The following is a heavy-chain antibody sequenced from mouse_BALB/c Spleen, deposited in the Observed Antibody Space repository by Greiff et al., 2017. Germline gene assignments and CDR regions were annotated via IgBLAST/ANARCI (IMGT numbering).Heavy chain of an antibody. CDR2: ISSGGSYT. Sequence: EVQLVESGGDLVKPGGSLKLSCAASGFTFSSYGMSWVRQTPDKRLEWVATISSGGSYTYYPDSVKGRFTISRDNAKNTLYLQMSSLKSEDTAMYYCARIYYDYDVYAMDYWGQGTSVTVSS. D-gene: IGHD2-4*01. J-gene: IGHJ4*01. CDR3: ARIYYDYDVYAMDY. CDR1: GFTFSSYG. V-gene: IGHV5-6*01.